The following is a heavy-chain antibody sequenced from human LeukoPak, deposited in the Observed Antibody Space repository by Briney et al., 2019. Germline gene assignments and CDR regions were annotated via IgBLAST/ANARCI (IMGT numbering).Heavy chain of an antibody. D-gene: IGHD3-3*01. CDR1: GGSISSSSYY. CDR2: VYYSGST. J-gene: IGHJ5*02. V-gene: IGHV4-39*07. CDR3: ARDREGLGFDP. Sequence: PSETLSLTCTVSGGSISSSSYYWGWIRQPPGKGLEWIGSVYYSGSTYYNPSLKSRVTISVDTSKNQFSLKLSSVTAADTAVYYCARDREGLGFDPWGQGTLVTVSS.